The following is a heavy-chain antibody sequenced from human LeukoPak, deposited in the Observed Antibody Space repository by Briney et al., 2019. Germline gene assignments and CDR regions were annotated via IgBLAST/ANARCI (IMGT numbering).Heavy chain of an antibody. J-gene: IGHJ4*02. CDR2: IKQDGSEK. CDR1: GFTFSDYY. D-gene: IGHD1-26*01. CDR3: ARDSGSYSY. V-gene: IGHV3-7*01. Sequence: GGSLRLSCAASGFTFSDYYMSWVRQAPGKGLEWVANIKQDGSEKYYVDSVKGRFTISRDNAKNSLYLQMNSLRAEDTAVYYCARDSGSYSYWGQGTLVTVSS.